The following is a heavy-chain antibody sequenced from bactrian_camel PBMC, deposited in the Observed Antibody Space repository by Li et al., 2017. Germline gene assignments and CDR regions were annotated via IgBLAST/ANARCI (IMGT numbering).Heavy chain of an antibody. CDR1: GYTYNNTC. J-gene: IGHJ4*01. CDR2: IYGGGSNT. D-gene: IGHD1*01. CDR3: ATDWRTYTDSDIRAIFGE. Sequence: VESGGGSVQAGGSLTLSCSTSGYTYNNTCMGWFRQAPGKEREGIAAIYGGGSNTYYADSVKGRFTISRDNAKRTLYLQMNSLETEDTAVYYCATDWRTYTDSDIRAIFGEWGQGTQVTVS. V-gene: IGHV3S40*01.